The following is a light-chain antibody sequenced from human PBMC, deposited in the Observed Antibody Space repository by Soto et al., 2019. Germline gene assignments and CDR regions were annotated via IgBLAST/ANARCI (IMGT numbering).Light chain of an antibody. Sequence: QSALTQPASVSGSPGQSITISCTGTSSDVGSYNLVSWYQQHPGKAPKLMIYEGSKRPSGVSNRFSGSKSGNTASLTISGLQAEDEADYYCCSYARGSTYVFGTGTKATVL. CDR3: CSYARGSTYV. CDR1: SSDVGSYNL. V-gene: IGLV2-23*01. J-gene: IGLJ1*01. CDR2: EGS.